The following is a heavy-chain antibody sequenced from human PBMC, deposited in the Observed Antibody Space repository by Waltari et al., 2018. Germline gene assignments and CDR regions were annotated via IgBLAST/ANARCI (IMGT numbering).Heavy chain of an antibody. CDR1: GFTFSSYG. D-gene: IGHD1-7*01. J-gene: IGHJ4*02. Sequence: QVQLVESGGGVVQPGRSLRLSCAASGFTFSSYGMHWVRQAPGKGLEGVAVRSYDGSNKYYADSVKGRFTISRDNSKNTLYLQMNSLRAEDTAVYYCAKDNWNYDYWGQGTLVTVSS. CDR2: RSYDGSNK. V-gene: IGHV3-30*18. CDR3: AKDNWNYDY.